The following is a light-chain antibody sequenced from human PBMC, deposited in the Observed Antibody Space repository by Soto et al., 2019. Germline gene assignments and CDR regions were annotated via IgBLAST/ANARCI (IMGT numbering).Light chain of an antibody. V-gene: IGKV1-5*01. CDR1: QSISSW. J-gene: IGKJ1*01. CDR2: DAS. Sequence: DIQMTQSPSTLSASVGDRVTITCRASQSISSWLAWYQQKPGKAPKLLIYDASSLESGVPSRFSGSGSGTEFTLTISSLQPDVFATYYCQQYNSYSSWTFGQGTKVDIK. CDR3: QQYNSYSSWT.